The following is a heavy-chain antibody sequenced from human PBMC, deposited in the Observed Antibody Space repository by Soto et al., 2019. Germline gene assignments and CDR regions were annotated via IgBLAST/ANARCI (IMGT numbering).Heavy chain of an antibody. CDR1: GGTFSSYA. CDR3: ARDRDWIQPNSYHYGMDV. D-gene: IGHD5-18*01. V-gene: IGHV1-69*13. CDR2: IIPIFGTA. J-gene: IGHJ6*02. Sequence: SVKVSCKASGGTFSSYAISWVRQAPGQGLEWMGGIIPIFGTANYAQKFQGRVTITADESTSTAYMELSSLRSEDTAVYYCARDRDWIQPNSYHYGMDVWGQGTTVTVSS.